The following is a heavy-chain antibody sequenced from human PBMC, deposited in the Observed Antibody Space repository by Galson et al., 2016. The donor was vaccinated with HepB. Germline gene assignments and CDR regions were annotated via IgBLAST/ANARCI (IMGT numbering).Heavy chain of an antibody. CDR2: MYYSGST. J-gene: IGHJ6*02. Sequence: ETLSLTCTVSGGSISSSSYYWGWIRQPPGKGLEWIGSMYYSGSTYYNPSLKSRVTISVDTSKNQFSLKLSSVTAADTAVYYCARCSRSSAYYYYGMDVWGQGTTVIVSS. CDR1: GGSISSSSYY. V-gene: IGHV4-39*07. D-gene: IGHD6-6*01. CDR3: ARCSRSSAYYYYGMDV.